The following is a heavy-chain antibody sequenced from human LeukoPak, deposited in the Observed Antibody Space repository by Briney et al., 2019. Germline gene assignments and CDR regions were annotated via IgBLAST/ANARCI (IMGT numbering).Heavy chain of an antibody. Sequence: GGSLRLSCAASGFTFSSYAMSWVRQAPGKGLEWVSAISGSGGSTYYADSVKGQFTISRDNSKNTLYLQMNSLRAEDTAVYYCAKCPFNSWYSWFDPWGQGTLVTVSS. D-gene: IGHD6-13*01. V-gene: IGHV3-23*01. CDR3: AKCPFNSWYSWFDP. CDR2: ISGSGGST. J-gene: IGHJ5*02. CDR1: GFTFSSYA.